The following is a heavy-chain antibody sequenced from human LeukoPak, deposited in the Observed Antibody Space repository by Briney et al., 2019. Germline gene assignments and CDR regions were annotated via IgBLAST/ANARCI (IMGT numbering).Heavy chain of an antibody. CDR2: IRVDNGNT. V-gene: IGHV1-18*04. CDR3: ARDWGYSVDY. Sequence: GESLKISCKGSGYSFTSYWIGWVRQMPGKGLEWMGWIRVDNGNTKYAQKLQGRVTMTTDTSTSTAYTELRSLTSDDTAVYYCARDWGYSVDYWGQGTLVTVSS. J-gene: IGHJ4*02. CDR1: GYSFTSYW. D-gene: IGHD4-11*01.